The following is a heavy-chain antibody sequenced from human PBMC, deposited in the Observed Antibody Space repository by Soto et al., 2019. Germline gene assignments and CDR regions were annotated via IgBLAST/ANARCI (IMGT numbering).Heavy chain of an antibody. CDR3: SREAV. CDR1: GFTFSGYW. CDR2: IKQDGSEQ. V-gene: IGHV3-7*05. J-gene: IGHJ6*02. Sequence: EVQLVESGGGLVQPGGSLRLSCAASGFTFSGYWMSWVRQAPGKGLEWVANIKQDGSEQFYVDSVKGRFTISRDNAKNSLYLLMNSLRVEDTAVYYCSREAVWGQGTTVTVYS.